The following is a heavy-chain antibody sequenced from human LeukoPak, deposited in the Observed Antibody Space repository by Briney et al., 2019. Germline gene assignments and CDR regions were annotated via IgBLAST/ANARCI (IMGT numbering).Heavy chain of an antibody. CDR1: GGSISSSSYY. V-gene: IGHV4-39*07. Sequence: SETLSLTCTVSGGSISSSSYYWGWIRQPPGKGLEWMGSIYYSGSTYYNPSLKSRVTISVDTSKNQFSLKLSSVTAADTAVYYCARTFPFFSIAAAGTPFDNWGQGTLVTVSS. D-gene: IGHD6-13*01. CDR2: IYYSGST. CDR3: ARTFPFFSIAAAGTPFDN. J-gene: IGHJ4*02.